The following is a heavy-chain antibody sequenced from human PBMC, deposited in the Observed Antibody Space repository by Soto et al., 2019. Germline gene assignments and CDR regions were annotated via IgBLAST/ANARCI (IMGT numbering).Heavy chain of an antibody. V-gene: IGHV3-33*01. J-gene: IGHJ4*02. D-gene: IGHD3-22*01. CDR1: GFTFSSYG. Sequence: GGSLRLSCAASGFTFSSYGMHWVRQAPGKGLEWVAVIWYDGSNKYYADSVKGRFTISRDNSKNTLYLQMNSLRAEDTAVYYCARTWGYYYDSSVYYLGYWGQGTLVTVSS. CDR3: ARTWGYYYDSSVYYLGY. CDR2: IWYDGSNK.